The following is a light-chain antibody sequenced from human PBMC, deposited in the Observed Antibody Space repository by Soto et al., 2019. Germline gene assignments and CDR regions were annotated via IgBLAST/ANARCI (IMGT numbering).Light chain of an antibody. CDR2: GAS. Sequence: EIVLTQSPGTLSLSPGERATLSCRASQSVSSSYLAWYQQKPGQAPRLLLYGASSRAPGIPDRFSGSGSGTDFTLTISRLEPEDFAVYYCQQSGTSPFTFGPGTKLDIK. CDR1: QSVSSSY. V-gene: IGKV3-20*01. J-gene: IGKJ3*01. CDR3: QQSGTSPFT.